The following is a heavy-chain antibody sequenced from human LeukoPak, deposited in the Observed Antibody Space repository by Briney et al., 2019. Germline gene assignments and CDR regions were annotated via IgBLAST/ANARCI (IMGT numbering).Heavy chain of an antibody. Sequence: GGPLRLSCAASGFSFSNYAMSWVRQAPARGPEWVSSMKGGGETFYADSVKGRFTLSRDDSRNTVYLQLDNLRVEDTAIYYCAKANWVSNADAVWWGQGTQVTVSS. J-gene: IGHJ4*02. CDR1: GFSFSNYA. CDR2: MKGGGET. D-gene: IGHD1-1*01. CDR3: AKANWVSNADAVW. V-gene: IGHV3-23*01.